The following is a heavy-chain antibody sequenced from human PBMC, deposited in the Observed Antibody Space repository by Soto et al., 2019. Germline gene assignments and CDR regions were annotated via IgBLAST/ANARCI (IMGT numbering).Heavy chain of an antibody. CDR3: ASSIAAAGKTYGMDV. Sequence: GESLKISCKGSGYSFTSYWISWVRQMPGKGLEWMGRIDPSDSYTNYSPSFQGHVTISADKSISTAYLQWSSLKASDTAMYYCASSIAAAGKTYGMDVWGQGTTVTVSS. CDR1: GYSFTSYW. V-gene: IGHV5-10-1*01. J-gene: IGHJ6*02. D-gene: IGHD6-13*01. CDR2: IDPSDSYT.